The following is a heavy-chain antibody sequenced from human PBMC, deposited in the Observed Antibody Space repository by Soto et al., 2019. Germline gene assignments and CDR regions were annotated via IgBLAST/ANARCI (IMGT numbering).Heavy chain of an antibody. J-gene: IGHJ5*02. Sequence: SETLSLTCAVSGGSISSGGYSWSWIRQPPGKGLECIGYIYHSGSTYYNPSLKSRVTISVDTSKNQFSLKLSSVTAADTAVYYCAREEIWRFDPWGQGTLVTVSS. CDR1: GGSISSGGYS. CDR3: AREEIWRFDP. V-gene: IGHV4-30-2*05. CDR2: IYHSGST. D-gene: IGHD2-15*01.